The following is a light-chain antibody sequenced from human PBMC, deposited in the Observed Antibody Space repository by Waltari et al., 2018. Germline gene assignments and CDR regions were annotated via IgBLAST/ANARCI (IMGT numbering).Light chain of an antibody. Sequence: DIQMTQSPSSLSSSVGDRFTITCRASKSINNYLNWYQLKPGKAPKLLVYAASRWQSGVPSRFRGSASGTDYTLTISSLHSEDFATYYCQQSYGTPPTFAGGTTVEI. J-gene: IGKJ4*01. CDR1: KSINNY. V-gene: IGKV1-39*01. CDR3: QQSYGTPPT. CDR2: AAS.